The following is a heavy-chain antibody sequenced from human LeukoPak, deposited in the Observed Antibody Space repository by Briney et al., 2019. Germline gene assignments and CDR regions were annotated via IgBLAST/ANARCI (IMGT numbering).Heavy chain of an antibody. Sequence: GGSLRLSCAASGFTFNYYAMSWVRQAPGKGLEWVSGISDDEGSTYYTDSVKGRFTISRDNTKNTVYLQMNNLRPDDTAVYFCARHDSFIPYWGQGTLVTVSS. CDR3: ARHDSFIPY. CDR2: ISDDEGST. D-gene: IGHD5-18*01. CDR1: GFTFNYYA. J-gene: IGHJ4*02. V-gene: IGHV3-23*01.